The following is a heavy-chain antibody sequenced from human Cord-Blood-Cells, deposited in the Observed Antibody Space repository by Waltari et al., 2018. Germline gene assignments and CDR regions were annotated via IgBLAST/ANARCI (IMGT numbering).Heavy chain of an antibody. V-gene: IGHV5-51*01. CDR2: LYPVDSDT. CDR3: ARHHGAARPAKYWYFDL. J-gene: IGHJ2*01. D-gene: IGHD6-6*01. Sequence: EVQLVQSGAEVKKPGESLKISCKGSGYSFTSYWIGWVRQMPGKGLEWVGILYPVDSDTTYSPSVPGQVTSSADKSISTAYLQWSSLKAADTARYYCARHHGAARPAKYWYFDLWGRGTLVTVSS. CDR1: GYSFTSYW.